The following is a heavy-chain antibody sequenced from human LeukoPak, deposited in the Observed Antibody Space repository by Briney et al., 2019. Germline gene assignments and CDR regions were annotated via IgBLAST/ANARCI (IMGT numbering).Heavy chain of an antibody. CDR2: INHSGST. CDR3: ARLGGLTEMYY. Sequence: SETLSLTCAVYGGSFSGYYWSWIRQPPGKGLEWIGEINHSGSTNYNPSLRSRVTISVDTSKNQFSLKLSSVTAADTAVYYCARLGGLTEMYYRGQGTLVTVSS. V-gene: IGHV4-34*01. D-gene: IGHD3-16*01. CDR1: GGSFSGYY. J-gene: IGHJ4*02.